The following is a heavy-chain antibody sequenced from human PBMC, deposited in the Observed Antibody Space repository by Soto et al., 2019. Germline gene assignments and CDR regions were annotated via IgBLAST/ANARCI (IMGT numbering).Heavy chain of an antibody. V-gene: IGHV3-30*18. CDR3: AKDTSYYSSSGYYVFES. CDR1: GFTFNSYG. J-gene: IGHJ4*02. Sequence: QVQLVESGGGVVQPGRSLRLSCAASGFTFNSYGIHWVRPAPGNGLEWVAVISHDGSKPNYADSVKGRFTIYSDNSMDTVELQMNSLRAEDTAVYYCAKDTSYYSSSGYYVFESWGQGPLVTVSS. CDR2: ISHDGSKP. D-gene: IGHD3-22*01.